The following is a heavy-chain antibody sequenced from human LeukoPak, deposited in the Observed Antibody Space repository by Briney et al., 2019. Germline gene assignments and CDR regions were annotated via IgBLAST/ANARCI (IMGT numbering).Heavy chain of an antibody. V-gene: IGHV3-30*03. CDR3: ARMSTSSWYVCDY. J-gene: IGHJ4*02. CDR2: ISSDGTNK. Sequence: GSSLRLSCAASRFTFSIFGMHWVRQAPGKGLEWVAVISSDGTNKYYADSVRGRFTIARDNAKNSLYLQMNSLRAEDTAVYYCARMSTSSWYVCDYWGQGTLVTVSS. CDR1: RFTFSIFG. D-gene: IGHD6-13*01.